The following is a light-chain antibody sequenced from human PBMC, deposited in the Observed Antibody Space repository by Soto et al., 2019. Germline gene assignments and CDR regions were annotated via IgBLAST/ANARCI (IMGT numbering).Light chain of an antibody. J-gene: IGKJ5*01. CDR1: QSISSW. CDR2: KAS. V-gene: IGKV1-5*03. Sequence: DIQMTQSPSSLSASVRDRVTITCRASQSISSWLAWYQQKPGKAPKLLIYKASSLESGVPLRFSGSGSGTEFTLTISSLQPDDFATYYCQHYNSYAITFGQGTRLEIK. CDR3: QHYNSYAIT.